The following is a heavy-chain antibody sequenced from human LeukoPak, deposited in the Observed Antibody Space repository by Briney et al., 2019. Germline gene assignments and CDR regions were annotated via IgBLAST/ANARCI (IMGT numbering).Heavy chain of an antibody. J-gene: IGHJ5*02. V-gene: IGHV1-8*01. CDR1: GYTFTSYD. CDR2: MNPNSGNT. D-gene: IGHD3-9*01. CDR3: ARGVRYFDGSNWFDP. Sequence: ASVKVSCKASGYTFTSYDINWVRKATGQGLEWMGWMNPNSGNTGYAQKFQGRVTMTRNTSISTAYMELSSLRSEDTAVCYCARGVRYFDGSNWFDPWGQGTLVTVSS.